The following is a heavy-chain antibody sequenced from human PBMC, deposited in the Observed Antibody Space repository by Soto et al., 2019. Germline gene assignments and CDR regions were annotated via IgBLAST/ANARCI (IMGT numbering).Heavy chain of an antibody. J-gene: IGHJ1*01. CDR2: MKPNSGNT. V-gene: IGHV1-8*01. CDR1: GYTFTSYD. D-gene: IGHD4-17*01. CDR3: ARQNDYGDYVSYFQH. Sequence: QVQLVQSGAEVKKPGASVQVSCKASGYTFTSYDINWVRQATGQGLEWMGWMKPNSGNTGYAQKFQGRVTMTRNTSISTAYMELSSLRSEDTAVYYCARQNDYGDYVSYFQHWGQGTLVTVSS.